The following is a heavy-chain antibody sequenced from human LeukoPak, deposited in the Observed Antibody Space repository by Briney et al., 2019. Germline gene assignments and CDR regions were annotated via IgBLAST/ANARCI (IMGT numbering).Heavy chain of an antibody. Sequence: GGSLRLSCAASGVTFSSYAMSWVRQAPGKGLEWVSAISASGGSTYYADSVRGRFNISRDDYKSTLYLQMNSLRAEDTAVYYCAKDRSSGWYDKYFQHWGRGTLVSVSS. CDR2: ISASGGST. J-gene: IGHJ1*01. CDR3: AKDRSSGWYDKYFQH. D-gene: IGHD6-19*01. CDR1: GVTFSSYA. V-gene: IGHV3-23*01.